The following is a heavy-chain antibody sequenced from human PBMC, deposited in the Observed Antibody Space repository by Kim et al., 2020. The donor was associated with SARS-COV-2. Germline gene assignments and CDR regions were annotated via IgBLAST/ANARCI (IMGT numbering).Heavy chain of an antibody. CDR1: GYTFTSYD. Sequence: ASVKVSCKASGYTFTSYDINWVRQATGQGLEWMGWMNPNSGNTGYAQKFQGRVTMTRNTSISTAYMELSSLRSEDTAVYYCASWGICGTSCYGGFDPWGQGTLVTVSS. J-gene: IGHJ5*02. D-gene: IGHD2-2*01. CDR3: ASWGICGTSCYGGFDP. CDR2: MNPNSGNT. V-gene: IGHV1-8*01.